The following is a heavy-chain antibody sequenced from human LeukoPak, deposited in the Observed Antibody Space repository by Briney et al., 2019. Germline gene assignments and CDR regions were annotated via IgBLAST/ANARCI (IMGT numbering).Heavy chain of an antibody. J-gene: IGHJ4*02. Sequence: GRSLRLSCAASGFTFSSYGMHWVRQAPGKGMEWVAVIWYDGSNIYYADSVKGRFTISRDNSKNTLYLQMNSLRAEDTAVYYCARDHHKLTYYYDSSGYYFDYWGQGTLVTVSS. CDR1: GFTFSSYG. CDR2: IWYDGSNI. D-gene: IGHD3-22*01. CDR3: ARDHHKLTYYYDSSGYYFDY. V-gene: IGHV3-33*01.